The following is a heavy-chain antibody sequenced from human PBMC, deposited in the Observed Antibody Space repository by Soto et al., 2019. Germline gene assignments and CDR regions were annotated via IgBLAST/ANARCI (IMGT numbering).Heavy chain of an antibody. CDR2: INSDGSST. CDR1: GFTFSSYW. D-gene: IGHD2-8*01. V-gene: IGHV3-74*01. J-gene: IGHJ6*03. CDR3: ARAWGRIVLMVYAMSVYYYYYMDV. Sequence: GGSLRLSCAASGFTFSSYWMHWVRQAPGKGLVWVSRINSDGSSTSYADSVKGRFTISRDNAKNTLYLQMNSLRAEDTAVYYCARAWGRIVLMVYAMSVYYYYYMDVWGKGTTVTVSS.